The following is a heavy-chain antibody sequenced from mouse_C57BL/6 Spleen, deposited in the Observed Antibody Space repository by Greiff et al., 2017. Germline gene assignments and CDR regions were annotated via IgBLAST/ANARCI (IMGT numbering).Heavy chain of an antibody. V-gene: IGHV1-47*01. CDR2: FHPYNDDT. J-gene: IGHJ4*01. CDR3: ARWYGSSPRAMDY. CDR1: GYTFPTYP. D-gene: IGHD1-1*01. Sequence: QVQLKESGAELVKPGASVKMSCKASGYTFPTYPIEWMQQNHGKSLEWIGNFHPYNDDTKSNEKFKGKATLTVEKSSSTVYLELSRLTSDDSAVYYCARWYGSSPRAMDYWGQGTSVTGAS.